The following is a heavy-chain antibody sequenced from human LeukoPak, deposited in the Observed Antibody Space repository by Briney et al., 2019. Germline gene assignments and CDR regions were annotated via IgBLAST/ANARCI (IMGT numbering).Heavy chain of an antibody. Sequence: PSETLSLTCTVSGGSISSYYWSWIRQPPGKGLEWIGYIYYSGSTNYNPSLKSRVTISVDTSKNQFSLKLSSVTAADTAVYYCAGHLYSSGWSDYGGQGTLGTVS. J-gene: IGHJ4*02. V-gene: IGHV4-59*08. CDR3: AGHLYSSGWSDY. D-gene: IGHD6-19*01. CDR1: GGSISSYY. CDR2: IYYSGST.